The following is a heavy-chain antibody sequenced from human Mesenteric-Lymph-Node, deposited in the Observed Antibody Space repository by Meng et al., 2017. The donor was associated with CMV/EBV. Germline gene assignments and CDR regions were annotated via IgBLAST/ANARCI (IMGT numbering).Heavy chain of an antibody. J-gene: IGHJ6*02. V-gene: IGHV3-53*01. Sequence: GESLKISCAASGFTVSSNYMSWVRQAPGKGLEWVSVIYSGGSTYYADSVKGRFTISRDNSKNTLYLQMNSLRAEDTAVYYCARGIAALGYYYYGMDVWGQGTTVTVSS. CDR3: ARGIAALGYYYYGMDV. D-gene: IGHD6-13*01. CDR1: GFTVSSNY. CDR2: IYSGGST.